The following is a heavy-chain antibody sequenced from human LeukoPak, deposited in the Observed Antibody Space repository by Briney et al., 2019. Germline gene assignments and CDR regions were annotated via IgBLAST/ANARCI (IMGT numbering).Heavy chain of an antibody. J-gene: IGHJ4*02. CDR1: DDSISTNNYY. Sequence: SETLTLTCTVSDDSISTNNYYWSWILQPPPKGLEWVGTCGTPYYSPSLNSRVSISVDTSKNQFSLMLKSVPATDTAVYYCTRGGDVYKLGNFWGQGTLVTVSS. D-gene: IGHD5-24*01. CDR3: TRGGDVYKLGNF. V-gene: IGHV4-39*01. CDR2: CGTP.